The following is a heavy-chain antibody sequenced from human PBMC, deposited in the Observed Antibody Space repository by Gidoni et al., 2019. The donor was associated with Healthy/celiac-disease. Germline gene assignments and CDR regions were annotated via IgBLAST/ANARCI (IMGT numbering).Heavy chain of an antibody. J-gene: IGHJ6*03. V-gene: IGHV4-59*01. CDR3: ARRTTVTDTSYYYYYMDV. D-gene: IGHD4-17*01. CDR2: SYDTGST. CDR1: GGSISRYY. Sequence: QVQLPQSGPGLVKPSETLSLTGTVSGGSISRYYWSWIRQPPGKGREWIGYSYDTGSTNYNPSRKSRVTISVYTSKNQFSLKRSSVTAADTAVYYCARRTTVTDTSYYYYYMDVWGKGTTVTVSS.